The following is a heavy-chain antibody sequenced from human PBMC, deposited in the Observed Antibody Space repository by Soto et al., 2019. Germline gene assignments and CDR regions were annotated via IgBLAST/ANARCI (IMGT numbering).Heavy chain of an antibody. V-gene: IGHV4-30-2*01. D-gene: IGHD4-17*01. CDR2: TYHSGST. CDR3: ARTTVTTGWFDP. Sequence: SETLSLTCAVSGGSISSGGYSWSWIRQPPGKGLEWIGYTYHSGSTYYNPSLKSRVTISVDRSKNQFSLKLSSVTAADTAVYYCARTTVTTGWFDPWGQGTLVTVPS. J-gene: IGHJ5*02. CDR1: GGSISSGGYS.